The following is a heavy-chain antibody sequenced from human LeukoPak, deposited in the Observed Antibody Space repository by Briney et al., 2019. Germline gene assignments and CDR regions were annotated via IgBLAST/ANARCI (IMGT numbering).Heavy chain of an antibody. Sequence: PGGSLRLSCAASGFTFSSYEMNWVRQAPGKGLEGVSYISTSGSTIYYADSVKGRFIISRDNAKNSLYLQMNSLRAEDTAVYYCARESGFRGDAFDIWGQGTMVTVSS. J-gene: IGHJ3*02. CDR3: ARESGFRGDAFDI. V-gene: IGHV3-48*03. D-gene: IGHD3-10*01. CDR1: GFTFSSYE. CDR2: ISTSGSTI.